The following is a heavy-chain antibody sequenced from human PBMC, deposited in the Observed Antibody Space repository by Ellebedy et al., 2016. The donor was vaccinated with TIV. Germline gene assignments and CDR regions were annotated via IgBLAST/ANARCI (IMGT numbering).Heavy chain of an antibody. V-gene: IGHV4-31*03. J-gene: IGHJ4*02. CDR1: GGSISSGGYY. Sequence: LRLSCTVSGGSISSGGYYWSWIRQHPGKGLEWIGYIYYSGSTYYNPSLKSRVTISVDTSKNQFSLKLSSVTAADTAVYYCARGRVRSGYSRRYYFDYWGQGTLVTVSS. D-gene: IGHD3-22*01. CDR2: IYYSGST. CDR3: ARGRVRSGYSRRYYFDY.